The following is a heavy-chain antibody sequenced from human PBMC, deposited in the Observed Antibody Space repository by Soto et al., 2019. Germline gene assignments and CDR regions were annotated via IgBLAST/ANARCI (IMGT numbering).Heavy chain of an antibody. Sequence: SETLSLTCTVSGGSISSGGYYWSWIRQHPGKGLEWIGYIYYSGSTYYNPSLKSRVTISIDTSKNQFSLKLTSVTAADKAVYNCASALYCSGGSCSFDPWGQGTLVTVSS. CDR3: ASALYCSGGSCSFDP. CDR1: GGSISSGGYY. D-gene: IGHD2-15*01. J-gene: IGHJ5*02. V-gene: IGHV4-61*08. CDR2: IYYSGST.